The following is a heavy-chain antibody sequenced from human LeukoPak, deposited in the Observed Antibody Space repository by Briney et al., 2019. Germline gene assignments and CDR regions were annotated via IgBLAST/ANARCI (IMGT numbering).Heavy chain of an antibody. CDR3: ARENPSGYYNRPIDY. J-gene: IGHJ4*02. Sequence: SETLSLTCAVYGGSFSGYYWSWIRQPPGKGLEWIGEINHSGSTNYNPSLKSRVTISVDTSKNQFSLKLSSVTAADTAIYYCARENPSGYYNRPIDYWGQGTLVTVSS. V-gene: IGHV4-34*01. CDR1: GGSFSGYY. D-gene: IGHD3-22*01. CDR2: INHSGST.